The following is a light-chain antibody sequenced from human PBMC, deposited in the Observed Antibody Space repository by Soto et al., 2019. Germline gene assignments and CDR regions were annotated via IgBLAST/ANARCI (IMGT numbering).Light chain of an antibody. J-gene: IGKJ1*01. Sequence: ELVLTQSPGTLSSSPGERATLSCRASQSVSSSYLAWYQHKPGQAPRLLIYATSSRATGIPDRFGGSGSGTDFTLTISRLEPEDFAVYYCQQYFASSWTFGQGTKVDIK. V-gene: IGKV3-20*01. CDR2: ATS. CDR1: QSVSSSY. CDR3: QQYFASSWT.